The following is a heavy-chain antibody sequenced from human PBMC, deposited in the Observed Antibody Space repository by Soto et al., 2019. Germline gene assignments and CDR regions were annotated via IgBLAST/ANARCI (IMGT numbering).Heavy chain of an antibody. D-gene: IGHD5-12*01. Sequence: SETLSLTCTVSGGSISSGGYYWSWIRQHPGKGLEWIGYIYYSGSTYYNPSLKSRVTISVDTSKNQFSLELSSVTAADTAVYYCARVMATIGGAFDIWGQGTMVTVSS. CDR2: IYYSGST. CDR3: ARVMATIGGAFDI. V-gene: IGHV4-31*03. CDR1: GGSISSGGYY. J-gene: IGHJ3*02.